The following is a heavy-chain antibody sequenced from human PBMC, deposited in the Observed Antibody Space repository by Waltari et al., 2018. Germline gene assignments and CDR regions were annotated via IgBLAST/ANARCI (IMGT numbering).Heavy chain of an antibody. CDR3: AGTPVGVTFLYFDY. Sequence: QVQLQQWGAGLLTPSETLSLTCAVYGGSFSGYSWSWIRQSPGNGLEWIGEINYSGSTNYNPSLKSRVTISIDTSKTQFSLELTSVTGADTAVYYCAGTPVGVTFLYFDYWGQGTLVTVSS. J-gene: IGHJ4*02. V-gene: IGHV4-34*01. D-gene: IGHD1-26*01. CDR1: GGSFSGYS. CDR2: INYSGST.